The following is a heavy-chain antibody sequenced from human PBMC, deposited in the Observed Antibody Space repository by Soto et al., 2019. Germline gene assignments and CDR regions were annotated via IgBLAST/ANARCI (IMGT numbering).Heavy chain of an antibody. CDR3: ASGLSSKHYYYYYMDV. CDR2: INPSGGST. CDR1: GYTFTSYY. D-gene: IGHD3-16*02. Sequence: ASVKVSCKASGYTFTSYYMHWVRQAPGQGLEWMGIINPSGGSTSYAQKFQGRVTMTRDTSTSTVYMELSSLRSEDTAVYYCASGLSSKHYYYYYMDVWGKGTTVTVSS. V-gene: IGHV1-46*03. J-gene: IGHJ6*03.